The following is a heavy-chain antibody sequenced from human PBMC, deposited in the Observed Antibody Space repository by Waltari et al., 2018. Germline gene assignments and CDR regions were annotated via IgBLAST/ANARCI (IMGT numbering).Heavy chain of an antibody. CDR1: GGSISSSSYY. J-gene: IGHJ4*02. V-gene: IGHV4-39*07. CDR3: ARLQIAATRRRSYCDY. Sequence: QLQLQESGPGLVKPSETLSLTCTVSGGSISSSSYYWGWIRQPPGKGLEWIGSIYYSGVTYYNPSLKSRGTIAGDTSKNQFSLKLSAVTAADTAVYYCARLQIAATRRRSYCDYWGQGTLVTVSS. D-gene: IGHD2-15*01. CDR2: IYYSGVT.